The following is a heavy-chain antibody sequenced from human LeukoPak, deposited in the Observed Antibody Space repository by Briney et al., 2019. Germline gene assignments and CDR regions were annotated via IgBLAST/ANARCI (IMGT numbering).Heavy chain of an antibody. J-gene: IGHJ3*02. Sequence: SQTLSLTCTVSGGSISSGSYYWSWIRQPAGKGLGWIGRIYTSGSTNYNPSLKSRVTISVDTSKNQFSLKLSSVTAADTAVYYCATGRDGYNRDAFDIWGQGTMVTVSS. D-gene: IGHD5-24*01. CDR3: ATGRDGYNRDAFDI. CDR2: IYTSGST. V-gene: IGHV4-61*02. CDR1: GGSISSGSYY.